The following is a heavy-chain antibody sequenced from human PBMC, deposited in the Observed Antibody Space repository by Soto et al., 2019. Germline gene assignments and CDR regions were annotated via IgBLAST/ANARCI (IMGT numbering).Heavy chain of an antibody. CDR3: AHRSVAAAGYNWFDP. Sequence: ASGPTLVNPTQTLTLTCTFSGFSLNTSGVGVGWIRQPPGKALEWLAHVYWDDDKRYSPALKRRLTITKDTSKNQVVLTMTNMDPVDTATYYCAHRSVAAAGYNWFDPWGQGTPVTVAS. V-gene: IGHV2-5*02. CDR1: GFSLNTSGVG. J-gene: IGHJ5*02. CDR2: VYWDDDK. D-gene: IGHD6-13*01.